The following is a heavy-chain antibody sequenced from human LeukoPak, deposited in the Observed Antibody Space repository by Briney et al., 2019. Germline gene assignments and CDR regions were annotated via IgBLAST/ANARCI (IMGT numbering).Heavy chain of an antibody. CDR2: IKQVGSEK. Sequence: GGSLRLSGAASGFTFSSYWMSWVRQAPGKRRGRVANIKQVGSEKYYVGSGKVGFTISRDNAKNSLYLQMNSLRAEDTAVYYCARNTGYYDSSGYYYYWFDPWGQGTLVTVSS. CDR3: ARNTGYYDSSGYYYYWFDP. D-gene: IGHD3-22*01. CDR1: GFTFSSYW. V-gene: IGHV3-7*01. J-gene: IGHJ5*02.